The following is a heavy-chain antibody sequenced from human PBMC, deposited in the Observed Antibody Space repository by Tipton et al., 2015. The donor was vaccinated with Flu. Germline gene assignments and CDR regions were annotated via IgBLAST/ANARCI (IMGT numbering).Heavy chain of an antibody. V-gene: IGHV3-20*04. CDR2: INWNGGTT. CDR3: ARDRTRLASPLDY. D-gene: IGHD3-16*01. CDR1: GFTFDDYG. J-gene: IGHJ4*02. Sequence: VQLVQSGGGVVRPGGSLRLSCAASGFTFDDYGMSWVRQAPGKGLEWVSGINWNGGTTGYADSAKGRFIISRDNAKNSLSLQMNSLRAEDTALYFCARDRTRLASPLDYWGQGTLVTVSS.